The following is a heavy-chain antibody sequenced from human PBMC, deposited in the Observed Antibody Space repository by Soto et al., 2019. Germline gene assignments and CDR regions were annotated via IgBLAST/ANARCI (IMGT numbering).Heavy chain of an antibody. CDR1: GYSFTSYW. CDR2: IYPGDSDT. Sequence: GESLKISCKGSGYSFTSYWIGWVRQMPEKGLEWMGIIYPGDSDTRYSPSFQGQVTIPADKSTSTAVLQWGSLKASDTAMYYCATAYVYDFENSNYYRDAFDIWGQGTLVTVSS. D-gene: IGHD3-22*01. J-gene: IGHJ3*02. V-gene: IGHV5-51*01. CDR3: ATAYVYDFENSNYYRDAFDI.